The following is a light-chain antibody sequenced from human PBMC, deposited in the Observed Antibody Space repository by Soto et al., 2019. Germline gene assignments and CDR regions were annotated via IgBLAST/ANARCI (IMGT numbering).Light chain of an antibody. CDR2: GAS. CDR3: HQYNGGPYP. J-gene: IGKJ2*01. Sequence: IVRSHSPATLSVSPGARATLSCMASQSVSSNVAWYQQIPGQTPRLLIYGASTRATGIPVRFSGSGSGTEFTLTITSLQSEDFALYYCHQYNGGPYPLGQGTKVDIK. V-gene: IGKV3-15*01. CDR1: QSVSSN.